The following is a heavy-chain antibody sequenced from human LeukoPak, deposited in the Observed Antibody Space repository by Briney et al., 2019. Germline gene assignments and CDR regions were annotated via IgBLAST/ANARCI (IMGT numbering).Heavy chain of an antibody. CDR2: MHHSGRT. CDR1: GASISSTNW. D-gene: IGHD2-2*01. CDR3: ARAQEGCSRASCYLEP. Sequence: SGTLSLTCAISGASISSTNWWIWVRQPPGKGLEWIGEMHHSGRTNYNPSLKSRITISVDKSKNQVFLRLNSVAAADTALYYCARAQEGCSRASCYLEPWGQGTLVTVSS. J-gene: IGHJ5*02. V-gene: IGHV4-4*02.